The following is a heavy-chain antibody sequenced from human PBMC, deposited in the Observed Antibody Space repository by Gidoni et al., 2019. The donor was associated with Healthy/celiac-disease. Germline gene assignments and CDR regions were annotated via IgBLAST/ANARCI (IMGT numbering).Heavy chain of an antibody. Sequence: QVQLVESGGGVVQPGRSLRLSCAASGFTFSSYGMHWVRQAPGKGLEWVAVISYDGSNKYYADSVKGRFTISRDNSKNTLYLQMNSLRAEDTAVYYCAKSGDPSGWLVRGDYWGQGTLVTVSS. CDR2: ISYDGSNK. J-gene: IGHJ4*02. CDR3: AKSGDPSGWLVRGDY. V-gene: IGHV3-30*18. D-gene: IGHD6-19*01. CDR1: GFTFSSYG.